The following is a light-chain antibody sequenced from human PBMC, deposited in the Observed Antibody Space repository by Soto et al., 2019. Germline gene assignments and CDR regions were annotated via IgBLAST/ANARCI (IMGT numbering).Light chain of an antibody. V-gene: IGLV2-14*01. J-gene: IGLJ1*01. Sequence: QSVLTQPASVSGSPGQSITISCRGTRSDIGSYNYVAWYQQFQGKTPKILIYGVSNRPSGVSSRFSGSKSGNTASLTLSGLQAEGEAEDYCIANIGSSTSYGFGSGTKVTV. CDR2: GVS. CDR3: IANIGSSTSYG. CDR1: RSDIGSYNY.